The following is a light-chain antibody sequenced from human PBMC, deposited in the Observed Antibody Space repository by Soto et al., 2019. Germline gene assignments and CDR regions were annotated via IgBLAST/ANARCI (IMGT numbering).Light chain of an antibody. Sequence: QSVLTQSPSASASLGASVKLTCTLSSGHSSYAIAWHQQQPEKGPRYLXKLNSDGSHSKGDGIPDRFSGSSSXXXXXLTISSLQSEDEADYYCQTWGTGIQVFGGGTKLTVL. CDR2: LNSDGSH. CDR1: SGHSSYA. CDR3: QTWGTGIQV. J-gene: IGLJ2*01. V-gene: IGLV4-69*01.